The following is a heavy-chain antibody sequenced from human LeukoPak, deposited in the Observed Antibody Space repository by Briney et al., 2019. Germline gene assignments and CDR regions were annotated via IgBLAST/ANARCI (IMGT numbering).Heavy chain of an antibody. V-gene: IGHV1-2*02. CDR3: ASSIAVAGTGFDY. CDR1: GYTFTGYY. CDR2: INPNSGGT. J-gene: IGHJ4*02. D-gene: IGHD6-19*01. Sequence: AASVKVSCKASGYTFTGYYMHWVRQAPGQGLEWMGWINPNSGGTNYAQKFQGRVTVTRDTSISTAYMELSRLRSDDTAVYYCASSIAVAGTGFDYWGQGTLVTVSS.